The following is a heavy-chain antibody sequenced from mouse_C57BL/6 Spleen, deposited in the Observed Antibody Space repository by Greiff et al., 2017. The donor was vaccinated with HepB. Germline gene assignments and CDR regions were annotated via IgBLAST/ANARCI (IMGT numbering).Heavy chain of an antibody. CDR1: GYTFTDYA. V-gene: IGHV1-67*01. CDR2: ISTYYGDA. J-gene: IGHJ3*01. Sequence: VQLQESGPELVRPGVSVKISCKGSGYTFTDYAMHWVKQSHAKSLEWIGVISTYYGDASYNQKVKDKATMTVDKSSSTAYMELARLTSEDSAVYYCARGYYGSSYVWFAYWGQGTLVTVSA. CDR3: ARGYYGSSYVWFAY. D-gene: IGHD1-1*01.